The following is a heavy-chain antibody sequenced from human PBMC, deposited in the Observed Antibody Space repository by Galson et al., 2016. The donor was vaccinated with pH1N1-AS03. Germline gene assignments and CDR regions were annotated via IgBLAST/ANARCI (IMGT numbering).Heavy chain of an antibody. D-gene: IGHD1-26*01. CDR3: ARGRGSYGMDV. Sequence: SVKVSCKASGYTVISYVMHWVRQAPGQRLEWMGWINAGNGNTTYSQSFQGRVTITRDTSASKAYMELSSIRSEDTAVYYCARGRGSYGMDVWGQGTTVTGSS. CDR2: INAGNGNT. J-gene: IGHJ6*02. V-gene: IGHV1-3*01. CDR1: GYTVISYV.